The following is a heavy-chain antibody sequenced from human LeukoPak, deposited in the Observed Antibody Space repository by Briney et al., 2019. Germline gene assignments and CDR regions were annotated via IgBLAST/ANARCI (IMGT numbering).Heavy chain of an antibody. J-gene: IGHJ2*01. CDR2: IIPIFGTA. D-gene: IGHD5-18*01. Sequence: ASVKVSCKASGGTFSSYAISWVRQAPGQGLEWMGGIIPIFGTANYAQKFQGRVTITADKSTSTAYMELSSLRSEDTAVYYCARDRDTAMDLGYWYFDLWGRGTLVTVSS. CDR3: ARDRDTAMDLGYWYFDL. V-gene: IGHV1-69*06. CDR1: GGTFSSYA.